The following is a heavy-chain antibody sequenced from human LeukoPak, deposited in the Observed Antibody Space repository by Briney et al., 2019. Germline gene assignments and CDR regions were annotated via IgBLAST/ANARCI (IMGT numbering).Heavy chain of an antibody. J-gene: IGHJ4*02. CDR3: ARAERSAAISN. D-gene: IGHD6-13*01. V-gene: IGHV3-13*01. CDR2: IGTAGDT. Sequence: GGSLRLSCAASGFTFSSYDMHWVRQATGKGLEWVSAIGTAGDTYYPGSVKGRFTISRENAKNSLYLQMNSLRAGDTVVYYCARAERSAAISNWGQGTLVTVSS. CDR1: GFTFSSYD.